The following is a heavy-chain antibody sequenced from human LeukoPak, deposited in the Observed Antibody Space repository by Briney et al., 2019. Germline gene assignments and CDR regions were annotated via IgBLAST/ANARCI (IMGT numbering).Heavy chain of an antibody. CDR3: ARGRNSVYYFNVVAPSYFDY. V-gene: IGHV1-2*06. J-gene: IGHJ4*02. D-gene: IGHD3-22*01. CDR2: INPNSGGT. CDR1: GYTFTDYY. Sequence: ASVKVSCKASGYTFTDYYMHWVRQAPGQGLEWMGRINPNSGGTNYAQKFQGRVTMTRDTSINTAYMDLSRLRSDDTAVYYCARGRNSVYYFNVVAPSYFDYWGQGTLVTVSS.